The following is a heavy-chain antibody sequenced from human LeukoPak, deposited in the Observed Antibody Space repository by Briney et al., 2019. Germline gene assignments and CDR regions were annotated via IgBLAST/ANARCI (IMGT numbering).Heavy chain of an antibody. CDR1: GFTFSSYW. CDR2: IKQDGSEK. D-gene: IGHD3-3*01. V-gene: IGHV3-7*01. Sequence: GGSLRLSCAASGFTFSSYWMSWVRQAPGKGLEWVANIKQDGSEKYYVDSVKGRFTISRDNAKNSLYLQMNSLRAEDTAVYYCAREGTYYDFRSDYGFDYWGQGTLVTVSS. J-gene: IGHJ4*02. CDR3: AREGTYYDFRSDYGFDY.